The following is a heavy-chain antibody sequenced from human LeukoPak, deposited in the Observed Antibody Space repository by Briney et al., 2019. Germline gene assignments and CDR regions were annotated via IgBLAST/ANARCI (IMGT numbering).Heavy chain of an antibody. J-gene: IGHJ4*02. CDR1: GFTFSSYG. CDR3: ARGNGYSYGYLDY. V-gene: IGHV3-33*01. CDR2: IWYDGSNK. Sequence: GSLRLSCAASGFTFSSYGMPWVRQAPGKGPEWGAVIWYDGSNKYYADSVKGRFTISRDNSKNTLYLQMNSLRAEDTAVYYCARGNGYSYGYLDYWGQGTLVTVSS. D-gene: IGHD5-18*01.